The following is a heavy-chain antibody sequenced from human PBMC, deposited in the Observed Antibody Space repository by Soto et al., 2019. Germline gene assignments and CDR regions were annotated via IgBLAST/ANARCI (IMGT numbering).Heavy chain of an antibody. CDR1: GGDLSNSG. J-gene: IGHJ4*02. Sequence: QVNLVQSGTEMKKPGSSVMVSCKVSGGDLSNSGISWVRQAPGQGLEWVGGIFPLLAMVDYSQKFQGRVTISADASTNTAYMDLGSLRSEDTAVYYRAKDAGAGFKAWGQGTIVFVSP. D-gene: IGHD6-13*01. CDR3: AKDAGAGFKA. CDR2: IFPLLAMV. V-gene: IGHV1-69*04.